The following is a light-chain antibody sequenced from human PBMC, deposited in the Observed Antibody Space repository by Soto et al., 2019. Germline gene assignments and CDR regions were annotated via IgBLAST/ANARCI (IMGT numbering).Light chain of an antibody. V-gene: IGKV1-27*01. CDR1: QGINSY. CDR3: QKYNSAPLT. J-gene: IGKJ4*01. Sequence: DIQMTQSPSSLSASVGDRVTITCRASQGINSYLAWHQQKPGKIPNLLIYAASTLQSGVPSRFSGSGFGTDFTLTISDLQPEDVATYYCQKYNSAPLTFGGGTKVEIK. CDR2: AAS.